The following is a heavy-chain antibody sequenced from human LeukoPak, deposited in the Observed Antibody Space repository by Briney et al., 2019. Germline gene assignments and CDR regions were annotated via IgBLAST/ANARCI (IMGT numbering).Heavy chain of an antibody. CDR1: GHTLLDLS. CDR2: FHPENGET. Sequence: ASVKVSCKVSGHTLLDLSIHWVRQAPGKGLEWMAGFHPENGETISTQNFQGRVTMTRNTSISTAYMELSSLRSEDTAVYYCARPSDYGDNGGWFDPWGQGTLVTVSS. CDR3: ARPSDYGDNGGWFDP. V-gene: IGHV1-24*01. D-gene: IGHD4-17*01. J-gene: IGHJ5*02.